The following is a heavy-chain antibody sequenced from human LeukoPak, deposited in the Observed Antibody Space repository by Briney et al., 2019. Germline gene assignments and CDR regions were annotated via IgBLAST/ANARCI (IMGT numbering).Heavy chain of an antibody. D-gene: IGHD3-10*01. CDR2: IYNNENT. J-gene: IGHJ3*02. V-gene: IGHV4-59*01. CDR1: GASISDYY. CDR3: ARDIVGMVRGVIHVRAFDI. Sequence: SETLSLTCAVSGASISDYYWSWIRHPPGKGLELIASIYNNENTNYNPSLKSRVTISVDTSKNQFSLKLSSVTAADTAVYYCARDIVGMVRGVIHVRAFDIWGQGTMVTVSS.